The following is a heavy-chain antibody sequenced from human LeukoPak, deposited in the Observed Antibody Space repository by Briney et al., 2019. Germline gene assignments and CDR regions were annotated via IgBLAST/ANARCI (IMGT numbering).Heavy chain of an antibody. J-gene: IGHJ4*02. Sequence: ASXXVSCKASGYSFTTFYIHWVRQAPGLGIEFIGLINPNGGSTNYAQKFQGRVTMTGDTSTSTVYMELSSLRSEDTAVYYCAREGQGYHKGSDYWGQGTLVTVSS. CDR2: INPNGGST. D-gene: IGHD5-18*01. V-gene: IGHV1-46*01. CDR3: AREGQGYHKGSDY. CDR1: GYSFTTFY.